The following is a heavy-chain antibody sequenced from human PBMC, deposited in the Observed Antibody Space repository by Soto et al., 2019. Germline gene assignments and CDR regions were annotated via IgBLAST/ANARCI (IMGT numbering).Heavy chain of an antibody. CDR1: GGSFSGYY. CDR2: INHSGST. J-gene: IGHJ4*02. D-gene: IGHD6-13*01. V-gene: IGHV4-34*01. CDR3: ARGGIAAAGFDY. Sequence: SETLSLTCGVYGGSFSGYYCSWMRQPPGKGLEWIGEINHSGSTNYNPSLKSRVTISVDTSKNQFSLKLSSVTAADTAVYYCARGGIAAAGFDYWGQGTLVTVSS.